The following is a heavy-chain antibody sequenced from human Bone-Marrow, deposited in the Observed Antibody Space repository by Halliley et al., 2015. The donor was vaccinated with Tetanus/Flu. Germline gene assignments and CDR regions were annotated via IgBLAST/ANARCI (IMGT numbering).Heavy chain of an antibody. Sequence: MSYSGSTYYNPSLKSRVDISADTSKNQFSLRLTSGTAADTAVYYCARDRVGAPRLTGGFYYGMDVWGQGTTVTVSS. V-gene: IGHV4-31*02. D-gene: IGHD1-26*01. CDR2: MSYSGST. J-gene: IGHJ6*02. CDR3: ARDRVGAPRLTGGFYYGMDV.